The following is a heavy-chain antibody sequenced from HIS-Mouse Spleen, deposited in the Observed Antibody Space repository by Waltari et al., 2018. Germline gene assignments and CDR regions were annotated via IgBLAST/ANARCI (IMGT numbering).Heavy chain of an antibody. CDR2: ISSSGSTI. Sequence: QVQLVESGGGLVKPGGSLRLSCAASGFTFSDYYMSWIRQAPGKGLEWVSYISSSGSTIDYADSVKGRFTISRDNAKNSLYLQMNSLRAEDTAVYYCARKDIVVVPAAMGGAFDIWGQGTMVTVSS. J-gene: IGHJ3*02. V-gene: IGHV3-11*01. CDR1: GFTFSDYY. D-gene: IGHD2-2*01. CDR3: ARKDIVVVPAAMGGAFDI.